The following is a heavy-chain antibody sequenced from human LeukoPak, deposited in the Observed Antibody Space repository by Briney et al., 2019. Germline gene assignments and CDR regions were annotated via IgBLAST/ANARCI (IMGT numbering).Heavy chain of an antibody. V-gene: IGHV4-59*11. J-gene: IGHJ3*02. CDR1: GGSISSHY. D-gene: IGHD6-13*01. CDR3: ARFRSKQQYHDAFDI. CDR2: IYHSGST. Sequence: SETLSLTCTVSGGSISSHYWSWIRQPPGKGLEWIGYIYHSGSTNYNPSLKSRVTISVDTSKNQFSLKLSSVTAADTAVYYCARFRSKQQYHDAFDIWGQGTMVTVSS.